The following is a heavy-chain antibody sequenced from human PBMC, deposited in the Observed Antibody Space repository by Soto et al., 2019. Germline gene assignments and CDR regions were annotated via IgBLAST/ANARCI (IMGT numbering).Heavy chain of an antibody. CDR3: ARQNTAMVTEGDNWFDP. CDR2: IYYSGST. CDR1: GGSISSYY. V-gene: IGHV4-59*01. Sequence: QVQLQESGPGLVKPSETLSLTCTVSGGSISSYYWSWIRQPPGKGLEWIGYIYYSGSTNYNPSLKSRVTISVDTSKNQFSLKLSSVTAADTAVYYCARQNTAMVTEGDNWFDPWGQGTLVTVSS. D-gene: IGHD5-18*01. J-gene: IGHJ5*02.